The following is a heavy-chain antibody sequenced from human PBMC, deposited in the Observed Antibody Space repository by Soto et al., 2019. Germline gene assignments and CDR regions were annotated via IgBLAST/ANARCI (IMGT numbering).Heavy chain of an antibody. D-gene: IGHD6-19*01. J-gene: IGHJ4*02. V-gene: IGHV3-33*01. CDR1: GFTFSTHA. CDR3: ARDPPCSGWAFDY. CDR2: IWSDGSNK. Sequence: QVQLVESGGGVVQPGRSLRLSCAAAGFTFSTHAMHWVRQAPGKGLEWVAFIWSDGSNKYYADSVKGRATISRDNSKRTEDLEMNSLRAEDTAVYYCARDPPCSGWAFDYWVQGTLVTVSS.